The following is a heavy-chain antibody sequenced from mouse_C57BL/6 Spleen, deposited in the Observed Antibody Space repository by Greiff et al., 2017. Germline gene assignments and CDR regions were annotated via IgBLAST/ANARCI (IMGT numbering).Heavy chain of an antibody. D-gene: IGHD4-1*01. Sequence: VESGGGLVKPGGSLKLSCAASGFTFSDYGMHWVRQAPEKGLEWVAYISGGSSTIYYADTVKGRFTISRDNAKNTLFLQMTSLRSEDTAMYYCAREGNWDYFDYWGQGTTLTVSS. CDR2: ISGGSSTI. CDR1: GFTFSDYG. V-gene: IGHV5-17*01. CDR3: AREGNWDYFDY. J-gene: IGHJ2*01.